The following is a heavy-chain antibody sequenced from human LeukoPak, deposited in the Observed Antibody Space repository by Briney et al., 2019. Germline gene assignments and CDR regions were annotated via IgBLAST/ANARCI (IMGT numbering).Heavy chain of an antibody. CDR3: ARDPQRQDIVVVPAPGY. V-gene: IGHV1-46*03. CDR1: GYTFTSYY. D-gene: IGHD2-2*01. J-gene: IGHJ4*02. CDR2: INPSGGST. Sequence: ASVKVSCKASGYTFTSYYMHWVRQAPGQGLEWMGIINPSGGSTSYAQKFQGRVTMTRDTSTSTVYMELSSLRSEDTAVYYCARDPQRQDIVVVPAPGYWGQGTLVTVSS.